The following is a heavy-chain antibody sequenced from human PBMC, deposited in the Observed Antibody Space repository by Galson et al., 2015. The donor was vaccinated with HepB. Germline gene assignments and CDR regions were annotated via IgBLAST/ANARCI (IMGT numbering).Heavy chain of an antibody. J-gene: IGHJ4*02. CDR1: GLNINTNY. D-gene: IGHD3-10*01. V-gene: IGHV3-66*01. Sequence: SLRLSCAASGLNINTNYMTWVRQAPGKGLEWVSVIYAGDNAYYADSVKGRFTVSRDISKNILYLQMNTLRAEDTAVYYCARDQGVTHFFDYWGQGALVTVSS. CDR2: IYAGDNA. CDR3: ARDQGVTHFFDY.